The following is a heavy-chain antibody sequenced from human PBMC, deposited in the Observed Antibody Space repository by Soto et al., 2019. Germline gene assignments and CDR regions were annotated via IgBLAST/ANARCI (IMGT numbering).Heavy chain of an antibody. CDR3: ARTRKTLYYYYGMDV. CDR2: IDWDDDK. V-gene: IGHV2-70*01. CDR1: GFSLSTSGMC. Sequence: GSGPTLVNPTQTLTLTCTFSGFSLSTSGMCVSWIRQPPGKALEWLALIDWDDDKYYSTSLKTRLTISKDTSKNQVVLTMTNMDPVDTATYYCARTRKTLYYYYGMDVWGQGTTVTVSS. J-gene: IGHJ6*02.